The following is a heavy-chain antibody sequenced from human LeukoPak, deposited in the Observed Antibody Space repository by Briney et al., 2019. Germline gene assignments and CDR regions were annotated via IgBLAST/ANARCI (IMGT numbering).Heavy chain of an antibody. CDR2: VSYEGKSQ. V-gene: IGHV3-30*18. J-gene: IGHJ4*02. Sequence: HPGRSLRLSCATSGFTFSNYGMHWVRQAPGKGLEWVAVVSYEGKSQYYADSVGGRFTISRDNSKNTLYLQMNSLRGEDAAVYYCAKEGTAQISTWYDYWGQGTLVTVSS. CDR3: AKEGTAQISTWYDY. D-gene: IGHD6-13*01. CDR1: GFTFSNYG.